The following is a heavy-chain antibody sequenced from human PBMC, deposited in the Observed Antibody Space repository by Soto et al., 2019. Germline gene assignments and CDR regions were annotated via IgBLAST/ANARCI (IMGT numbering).Heavy chain of an antibody. J-gene: IGHJ5*02. CDR2: INPSGGST. CDR3: ARARNPAYSSSHNWFDP. D-gene: IGHD6-6*01. Sequence: KVSCKASGYTFTSYYMHWVRQAPGQGLEWMGIINPSGGSTSYAQKFQGRVTMTRDTSTSTVYMELSSLRSEDTAVYYCARARNPAYSSSHNWFDPWGQGTLVTSPQ. CDR1: GYTFTSYY. V-gene: IGHV1-46*01.